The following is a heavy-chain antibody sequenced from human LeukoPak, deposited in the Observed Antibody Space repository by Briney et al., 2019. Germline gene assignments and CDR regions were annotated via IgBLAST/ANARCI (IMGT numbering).Heavy chain of an antibody. J-gene: IGHJ6*03. CDR2: INTNTGNP. Sequence: ASVKVSCKASGYTFTSYAMNWVRQAPGQGLEWMGWINTNTGNPTYAQGFTGRFVFSLDTSVSTAYLQIGSLKAEDTAVYYCARDSARDILTGYHPYYYYYMDVWGKGTTVTVSS. D-gene: IGHD3-9*01. V-gene: IGHV7-4-1*01. CDR1: GYTFTSYA. CDR3: ARDSARDILTGYHPYYYYYMDV.